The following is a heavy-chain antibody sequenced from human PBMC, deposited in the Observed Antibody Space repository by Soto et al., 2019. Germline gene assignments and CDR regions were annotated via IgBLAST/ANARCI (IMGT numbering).Heavy chain of an antibody. J-gene: IGHJ4*02. CDR2: ISGSGGST. Sequence: EVQLLESGGGLVQPGGSLRLSCAASGFTFSSYAMSWVRQAPGKGLEWVSAISGSGGSTYYADCVKGRFTISRDNSKNTLYLQKNSLRAEDTAVYYCAKDLGYCSSTSCFAVDIVATNLDYWGQGTLVTVSS. CDR3: AKDLGYCSSTSCFAVDIVATNLDY. V-gene: IGHV3-23*01. D-gene: IGHD2-2*01. CDR1: GFTFSSYA.